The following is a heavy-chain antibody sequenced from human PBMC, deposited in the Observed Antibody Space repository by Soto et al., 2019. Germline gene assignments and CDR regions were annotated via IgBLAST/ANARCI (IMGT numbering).Heavy chain of an antibody. CDR2: VDPRSGDR. J-gene: IGHJ4*02. Sequence: QVQLVQSGAELQKPGASVRVSCKPSGSTFTDLYIHWVRQAPGKGLEWMGWVDPRSGDRRNTQKVQGRVTMSRDTSTRTVYMELNSLTSDDTAVYYCARDNYGLLDYWGQGTLVTVSS. V-gene: IGHV1-2*02. CDR3: ARDNYGLLDY. CDR1: GSTFTDLY. D-gene: IGHD3-10*01.